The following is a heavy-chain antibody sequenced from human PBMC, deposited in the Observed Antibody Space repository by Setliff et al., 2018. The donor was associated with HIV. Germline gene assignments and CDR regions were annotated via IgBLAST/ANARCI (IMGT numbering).Heavy chain of an antibody. CDR1: GYTFTTYD. J-gene: IGHJ4*02. Sequence: ASVKVSCKPSGYTFTTYDLSWVRQAPGQGLEWMGWISTYSDETSYSQNLQGRLTMTTDTSTGTAYMELRSLRSDDTAVYYCARGIVWGSAYVYYFDSRGQGTLVTSPQ. CDR2: ISTYSDET. V-gene: IGHV1-18*01. D-gene: IGHD5-12*01. CDR3: ARGIVWGSAYVYYFDS.